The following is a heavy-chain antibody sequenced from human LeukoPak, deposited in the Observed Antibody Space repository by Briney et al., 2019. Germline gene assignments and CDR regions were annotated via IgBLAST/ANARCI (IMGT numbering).Heavy chain of an antibody. V-gene: IGHV5-51*01. CDR1: GYSFTNYW. Sequence: GESLQISCKVSGYSFTNYWIGWVRQMQGKGLEWMGIIYPGDSDTRYSPSFQGKVTISADKSISTAYLQWSSLKASDTAMYYCARLYSSSSWVVRNPWGQGTLVTVSS. CDR3: ARLYSSSSWVVRNP. CDR2: IYPGDSDT. J-gene: IGHJ5*02. D-gene: IGHD6-6*01.